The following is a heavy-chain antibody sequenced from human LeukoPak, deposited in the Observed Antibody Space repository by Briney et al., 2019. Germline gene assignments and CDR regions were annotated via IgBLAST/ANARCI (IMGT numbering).Heavy chain of an antibody. Sequence: ETLSLTCTVSGGSISSSSYYWGWIRQPPGKGLEWVSAISGNGDNTYYADSVKGRFTISRDNSKNTLYLQMNSLRADDTAVYYCAKHGYSSGWPQVPSDYWGRGTLVTVSS. CDR3: AKHGYSSGWPQVPSDY. D-gene: IGHD6-19*01. CDR2: ISGNGDNT. J-gene: IGHJ4*02. V-gene: IGHV3-23*01. CDR1: GGSISSSSYY.